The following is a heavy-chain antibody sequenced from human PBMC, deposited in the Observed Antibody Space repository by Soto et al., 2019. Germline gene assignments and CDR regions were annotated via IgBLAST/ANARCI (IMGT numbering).Heavy chain of an antibody. D-gene: IGHD3-22*01. CDR1: GFTFSSYG. Sequence: GGSLRLSCAASGFTFSSYGMHWVRQAPGKXLEWVAVIWYDGSNKYYADSVKGRFTISRDNSKNTLYLQMNSLRAEDTAVYYCARDRGIVVAHLGYYGMDVWGQGTTVTVSS. CDR3: ARDRGIVVAHLGYYGMDV. CDR2: IWYDGSNK. V-gene: IGHV3-33*01. J-gene: IGHJ6*02.